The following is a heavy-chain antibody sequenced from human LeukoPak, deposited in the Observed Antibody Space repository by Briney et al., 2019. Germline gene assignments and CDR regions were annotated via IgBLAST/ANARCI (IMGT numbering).Heavy chain of an antibody. D-gene: IGHD6-13*01. J-gene: IGHJ1*01. CDR2: ISAYHGNT. CDR3: ARASSWYSSSSAEYFQH. CDR1: GYTFTNYG. V-gene: IGHV1-18*01. Sequence: ASVKVSCKASGYTFTNYGISWVRQAPGQGLEWMGWISAYHGNTNYAQKLQGRVTMTTDTSTRTAYMELRSLRSDDTAVYYCARASSWYSSSSAEYFQHWGQGTLVTVSS.